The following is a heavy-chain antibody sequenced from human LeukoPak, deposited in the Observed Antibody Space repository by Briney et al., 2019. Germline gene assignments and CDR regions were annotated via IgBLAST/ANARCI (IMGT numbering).Heavy chain of an antibody. Sequence: PSETLSLTCAVFGGSMTGNNRWSWVRQPPGNGLEWIGEVYDGGDTNYNPSLKSRVTISLDTSKNQFSLKLSSVTAADTAVYYCARQRYSYGYGPMGFDSWGQGTLVTVSS. V-gene: IGHV4-4*02. D-gene: IGHD5-18*01. CDR3: ARQRYSYGYGPMGFDS. CDR1: GGSMTGNNR. J-gene: IGHJ4*02. CDR2: VYDGGDT.